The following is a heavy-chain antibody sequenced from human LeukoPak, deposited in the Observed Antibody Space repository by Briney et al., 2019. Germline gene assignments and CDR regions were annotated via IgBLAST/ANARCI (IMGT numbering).Heavy chain of an antibody. V-gene: IGHV1-8*01. J-gene: IGHJ4*02. CDR1: GYTFTSYD. Sequence: ASVKVSCKASGYTFTSYDINWVRQATGQGLEWMGWMNPNSGNTGYAQKFQGRVTMTRNTSISTAYMELSSLRSEDTAVYYCARHASASWLVQGYFDYWGQGTLVTVSS. CDR2: MNPNSGNT. D-gene: IGHD6-19*01. CDR3: ARHASASWLVQGYFDY.